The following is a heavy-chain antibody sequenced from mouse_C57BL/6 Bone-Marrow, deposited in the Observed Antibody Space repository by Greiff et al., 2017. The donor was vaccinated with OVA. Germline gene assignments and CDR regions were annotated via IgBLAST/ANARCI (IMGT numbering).Heavy chain of an antibody. J-gene: IGHJ4*01. CDR2: IDPSDSYT. D-gene: IGHD2-1*01. CDR3: ARDDYCNYGYYAMDY. CDR1: GYTFTSYW. Sequence: QVQLQQPGAELVMPGASVKLSCKASGYTFTSYWMHWVKQRPGQGLEWIGEIDPSDSYTNYNQKFKGKSTLTVDKSSSTAYMQLSSLTSEDSAFSYCARDDYCNYGYYAMDYWGQGTSVTVSS. V-gene: IGHV1-69*01.